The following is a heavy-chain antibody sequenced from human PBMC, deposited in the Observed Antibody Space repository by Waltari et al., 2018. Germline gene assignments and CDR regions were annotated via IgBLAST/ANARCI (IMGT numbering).Heavy chain of an antibody. J-gene: IGHJ4*02. CDR3: AKANEDRRGYHDY. V-gene: IGHV3-23*01. CDR1: GFPFSRSA. CDR2: ISGSGDST. D-gene: IGHD5-12*01. Sequence: VQLLESGGDLVQPGGSLRLSCAASGFPFSRSAMTCVRQAPGKGLEWVSGISGSGDSTYNADSVKGRFTISRDNSKNTLYLQMNTLRAEDTAVYYCAKANEDRRGYHDYWGQGTLVTVSP.